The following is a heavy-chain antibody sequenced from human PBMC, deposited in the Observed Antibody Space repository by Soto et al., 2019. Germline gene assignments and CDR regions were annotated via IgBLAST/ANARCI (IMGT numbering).Heavy chain of an antibody. CDR1: GYTFTGYY. J-gene: IGHJ6*02. CDR3: ARAKYSSGTSSGMDV. Sequence: ASVKVSCKASGYTFTGYYMHWVRQAPGQGLEWMGWINLNSGGTNYAQKFQGRVTMTRDTSISTAYMELSRLRSDDTAVYYCARAKYSSGTSSGMDVWGQGTTVTVSS. V-gene: IGHV1-2*02. CDR2: INLNSGGT. D-gene: IGHD3-22*01.